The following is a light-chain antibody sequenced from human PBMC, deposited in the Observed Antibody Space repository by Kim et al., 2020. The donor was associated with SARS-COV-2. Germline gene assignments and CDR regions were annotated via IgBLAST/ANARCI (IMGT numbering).Light chain of an antibody. V-gene: IGLV3-1*01. CDR3: QAWDSSTAV. CDR2: QDN. Sequence: VSPGQPSSITCSGDKLGAKYACWYQRKPGQSPILVIYQDNKRPSGIPERFSGSNSGNTATLTISGTQAMDEADYYCQAWDSSTAVFGGGTQLTVL. J-gene: IGLJ3*02. CDR1: KLGAKY.